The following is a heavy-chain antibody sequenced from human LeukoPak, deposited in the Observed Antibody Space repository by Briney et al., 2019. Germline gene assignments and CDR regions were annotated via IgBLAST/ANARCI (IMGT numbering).Heavy chain of an antibody. D-gene: IGHD6-13*01. V-gene: IGHV3-30*03. CDR2: ISYDGSNK. J-gene: IGHJ4*02. Sequence: GGSLRLSCAASGFTVSSNYMSWVRQAPGKGLEWVAVISYDGSNKYYADSVKGRFTISRDNSKNTLYLQMNSLRAEDTAVYYCAREVWQQLVGGYFDYWGQGTLVTVSS. CDR3: AREVWQQLVGGYFDY. CDR1: GFTVSSNY.